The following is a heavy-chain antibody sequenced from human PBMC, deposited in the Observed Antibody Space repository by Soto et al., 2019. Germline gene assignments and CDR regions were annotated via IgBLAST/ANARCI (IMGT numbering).Heavy chain of an antibody. V-gene: IGHV4-34*01. Sequence: SETLSLTCAVYGGSFSGYYWSWIRQPPGKGLEWIGEINHSGSTNYNPSLKSRVTISVDTSTNQFSLKLSSVTAADTAVYYCASIRPDIVVVPAASTGGMDVWGQGTRVTVSS. J-gene: IGHJ6*02. CDR1: GGSFSGYY. CDR2: INHSGST. CDR3: ASIRPDIVVVPAASTGGMDV. D-gene: IGHD2-2*01.